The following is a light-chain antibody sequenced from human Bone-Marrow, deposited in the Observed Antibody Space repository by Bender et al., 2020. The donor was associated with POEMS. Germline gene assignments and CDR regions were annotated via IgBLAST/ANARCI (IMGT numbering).Light chain of an antibody. V-gene: IGLV2-8*01. CDR3: SSYAGSNNSV. CDR2: EVN. J-gene: IGLJ3*02. Sequence: QSALTQPPSASGSPGQSVTISCTGTSSDIGNYKFVSWYQQHPGKAPKLIIYEVNKRPSGVPDRFSGSKSGNTASLTVSGLRADDEADYYCSSYAGSNNSVFGGGTKLAVL. CDR1: SSDIGNYKF.